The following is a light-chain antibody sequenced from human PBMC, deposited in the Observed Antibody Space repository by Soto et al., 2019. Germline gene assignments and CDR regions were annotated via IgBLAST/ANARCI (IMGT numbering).Light chain of an antibody. V-gene: IGLV1-36*01. CDR3: EARDESLNGYV. Sequence: QSVLTQPPSVSGAPRQRVTISCSGSSSNIGNNAVNWYQQLPGKAPQLLIYFDDLLPSGVSDRFSGSRSGTSASLAISGLQSEDEADYYCEARDESLNGYVFGTGTKLTVL. CDR1: SSNIGNNA. CDR2: FDD. J-gene: IGLJ1*01.